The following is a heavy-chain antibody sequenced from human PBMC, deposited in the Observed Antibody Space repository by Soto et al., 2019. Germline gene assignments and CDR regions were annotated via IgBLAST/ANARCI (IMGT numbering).Heavy chain of an antibody. CDR2: ISSSGSTI. D-gene: IGHD3-16*02. CDR3: ARDQGIGITFGGGIVPGPDAFDI. Sequence: PGGSLRLSCAASGFTFSSYEMNWVRQAPGKGLEWVSYISSSGSTIYYADSVKGRFTISRDNAKNSLYPQMNSLRAEDTAVYYCARDQGIGITFGGGIVPGPDAFDIWGQGTMVTVSS. J-gene: IGHJ3*02. CDR1: GFTFSSYE. V-gene: IGHV3-48*03.